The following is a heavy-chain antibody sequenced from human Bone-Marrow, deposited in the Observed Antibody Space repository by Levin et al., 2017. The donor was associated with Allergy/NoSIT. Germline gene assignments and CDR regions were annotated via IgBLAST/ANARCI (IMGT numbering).Heavy chain of an antibody. J-gene: IGHJ4*02. CDR1: GFTFSSYG. CDR2: ISYDGSNK. V-gene: IGHV3-30*18. Sequence: PGGSLRLSCAASGFTFSSYGMHWVRQAPGKGLEWVAVISYDGSNKYYADSVKGRFTISRDNSKNTLYLQMNSLRAEDTAVYYCAKDACSGGSCFTPPGGYWGQGTLVTVSS. D-gene: IGHD2-15*01. CDR3: AKDACSGGSCFTPPGGY.